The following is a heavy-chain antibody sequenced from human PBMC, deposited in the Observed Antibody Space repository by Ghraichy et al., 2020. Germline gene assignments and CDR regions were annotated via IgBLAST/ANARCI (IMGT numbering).Heavy chain of an antibody. CDR1: GGSISSSSYY. V-gene: IGHV4-39*01. J-gene: IGHJ2*01. CDR3: ARRGGYCSSTSCYNFWYFDL. CDR2: IYYSGST. D-gene: IGHD2-2*02. Sequence: SETLSLTCTVSGGSISSSSYYWGWIRQPPGKGLEWIGSIYYSGSTYYNPSLKSRVTISVDTSKNQFSLKLSSVTAADTAVYYCARRGGYCSSTSCYNFWYFDLWGRGTLVTVSS.